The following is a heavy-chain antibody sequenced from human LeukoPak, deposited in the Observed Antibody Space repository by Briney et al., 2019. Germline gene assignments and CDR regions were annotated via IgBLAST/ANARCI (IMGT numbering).Heavy chain of an antibody. J-gene: IGHJ6*03. CDR3: ARESGYCSSTSCYYGYMDV. CDR2: ISSSSSTI. D-gene: IGHD2-2*01. CDR1: GFTFSSYS. Sequence: PGGSLRLSCAASGFTFSSYSMNWVRQAPGKGLEWVSYISSSSSTIYYADSVKGRFTISRDNAKNSLYLQMNSLRAEDTAVHYCARESGYCSSTSCYYGYMDVWGKGTTVTVSS. V-gene: IGHV3-48*04.